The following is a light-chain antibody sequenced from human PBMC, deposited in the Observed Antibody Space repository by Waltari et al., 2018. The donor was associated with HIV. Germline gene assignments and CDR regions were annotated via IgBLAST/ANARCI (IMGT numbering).Light chain of an antibody. CDR1: TSDVGGYNY. V-gene: IGLV2-14*03. Sequence: QSALTQPASVSGSPGPSITISCSGPTSDVGGYNYSSWYQQHPGKAPKLIIFDVSHRPSGISNRFSGSKSGNTASLTISGLQAEDEADYYCSSYTRSTTLDAVFGTGTKVSVL. CDR3: SSYTRSTTLDAV. J-gene: IGLJ1*01. CDR2: DVS.